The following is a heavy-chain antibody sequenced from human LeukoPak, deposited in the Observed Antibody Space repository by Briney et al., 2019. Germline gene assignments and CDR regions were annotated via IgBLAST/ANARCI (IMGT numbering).Heavy chain of an antibody. CDR3: ARDLKGTAAAYDY. J-gene: IGHJ4*02. CDR1: GYTFTGYY. Sequence: ASVKVSCKASGYTFTGYYMHWVRQAPGQGLEWMGWINPNSGGTNYAQKLQGRVTMTTDTSTRTAYMEVRSLRSDDTAVYYCARDLKGTAAAYDYWGQGTLVTVFS. V-gene: IGHV1-2*02. D-gene: IGHD6-13*01. CDR2: INPNSGGT.